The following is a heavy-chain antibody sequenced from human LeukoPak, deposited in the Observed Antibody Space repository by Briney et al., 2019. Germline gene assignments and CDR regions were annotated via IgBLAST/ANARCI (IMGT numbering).Heavy chain of an antibody. CDR3: AKDQIVIVPAIDY. CDR2: ISGSGGST. V-gene: IGHV3-23*01. D-gene: IGHD2-2*01. Sequence: PGGSLRLSCAASGFTFSSYAMSWVRPPPGRGLEWVSAISGSGGSTYYADSVKGRFTICRDNSKNTLYLQMNSLRAEDTAVYYCAKDQIVIVPAIDYRGQGTLVTVSS. J-gene: IGHJ4*02. CDR1: GFTFSSYA.